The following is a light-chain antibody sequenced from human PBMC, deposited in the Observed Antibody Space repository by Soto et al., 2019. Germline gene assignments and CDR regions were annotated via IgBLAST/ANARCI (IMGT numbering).Light chain of an antibody. J-gene: IGKJ1*01. CDR3: QQYNQWPRT. CDR2: AAS. V-gene: IGKV3-15*01. CDR1: QSVSSN. Sequence: EVVMTQAPATRSVSPGERATLSCRASQSVSSNLAWYHQKPGQSPRLLIYAASTRATSVPARFSGSGSGTEFTLTLSSLQSEDFAIYYCQQYNQWPRTFGQGTKVDVK.